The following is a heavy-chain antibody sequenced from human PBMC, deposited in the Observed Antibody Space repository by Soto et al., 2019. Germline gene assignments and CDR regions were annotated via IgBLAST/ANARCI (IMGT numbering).Heavy chain of an antibody. CDR1: GGSVSSGSYY. Sequence: QVQLQESGPGLVKPSETLSLTCTVSGGSVSSGSYYWSWIRQPPGKGLEWIGYIYYSGSTNYNPSLESRVTMSLYTSVNQFSLKLSSVTAADTAVYYCASGSVATSGGHDYWGQGTLVTVSS. V-gene: IGHV4-61*01. CDR2: IYYSGST. D-gene: IGHD6-19*01. J-gene: IGHJ4*02. CDR3: ASGSVATSGGHDY.